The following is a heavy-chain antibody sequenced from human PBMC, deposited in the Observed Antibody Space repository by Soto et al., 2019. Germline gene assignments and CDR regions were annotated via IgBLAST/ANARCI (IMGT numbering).Heavy chain of an antibody. Sequence: SVKVYCDASGYTFTRYGISWVRQAPVQGLEWMGWISAYNGNTNYSQKFQGRVTMTTEKSTSTAYMELRSLRSDDTAVYYCARDSEGEGYYYYYYGMDVWGQGTTVTVS. CDR2: ISAYNGNT. CDR3: ARDSEGEGYYYYYYGMDV. CDR1: GYTFTRYG. D-gene: IGHD2-15*01. J-gene: IGHJ6*02. V-gene: IGHV1-18*01.